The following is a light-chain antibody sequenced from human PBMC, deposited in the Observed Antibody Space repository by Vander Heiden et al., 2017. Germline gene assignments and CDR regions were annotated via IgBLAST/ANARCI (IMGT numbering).Light chain of an antibody. CDR2: DAS. Sequence: DIQMTQSPSSLSASVGDRVTITCQASQDISNYLNWYQQKPGKAPKLLIYDASNLETAVPSRFSGSGSGTAFTFTIMSLQPEDIATYYCQQDDKLALTFGGGTKVEIK. CDR1: QDISNY. CDR3: QQDDKLALT. J-gene: IGKJ4*01. V-gene: IGKV1-33*01.